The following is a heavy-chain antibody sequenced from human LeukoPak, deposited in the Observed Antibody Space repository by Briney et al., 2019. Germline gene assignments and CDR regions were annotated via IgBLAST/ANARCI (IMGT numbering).Heavy chain of an antibody. D-gene: IGHD4-23*01. Sequence: PSETLSLTCAVYGGSFSGYYWSRIRQPPGKGLEWIGEINHSGSTNYNPSLKSRVTISVDTSKNQSSLKLSSVPAAATAVYYCARVETPVTVVTDWGQGTLVTVSS. CDR3: ARVETPVTVVTD. CDR2: INHSGST. J-gene: IGHJ4*02. CDR1: GGSFSGYY. V-gene: IGHV4-34*01.